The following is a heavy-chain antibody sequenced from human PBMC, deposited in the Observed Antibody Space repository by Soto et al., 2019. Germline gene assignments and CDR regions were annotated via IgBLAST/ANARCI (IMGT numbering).Heavy chain of an antibody. CDR3: ANGDSSGYEYFQH. D-gene: IGHD3-22*01. V-gene: IGHV3-30*18. J-gene: IGHJ1*01. CDR1: GFTFSSQG. CDR2: ISFDGNNK. Sequence: QVQLVESGGGVVQPGRSLRLSCAASGFTFSSQGMHWVRQAPGKGLEWVAFISFDGNNKHYADSVEGRFTISRDNSKNTLYVHMNSLRPDDTAVYYCANGDSSGYEYFQHWGQGTLVTVSS.